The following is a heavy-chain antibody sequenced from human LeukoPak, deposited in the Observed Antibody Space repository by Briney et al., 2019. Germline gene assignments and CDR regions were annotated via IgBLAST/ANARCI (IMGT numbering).Heavy chain of an antibody. D-gene: IGHD3-3*01. CDR1: GFTFDDYA. CDR3: AKASGGTYYYYMDV. V-gene: IGHV3-9*01. Sequence: GRSLRLSCAASGFTFDDYAMHWVRQAPGKGLEWVSCINWNSRNIGYADSVKGRFTISRDNAKNSLYLQMNSLRAEDTALYYCAKASGGTYYYYMDVWGKGTTVTASS. J-gene: IGHJ6*03. CDR2: INWNSRNI.